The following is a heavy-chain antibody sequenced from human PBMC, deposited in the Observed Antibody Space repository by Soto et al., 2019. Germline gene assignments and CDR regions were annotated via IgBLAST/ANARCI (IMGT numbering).Heavy chain of an antibody. CDR3: AKDQLGITMIVVVTNWFDP. CDR2: ISGSGGST. V-gene: IGHV3-23*01. D-gene: IGHD3-22*01. J-gene: IGHJ5*02. CDR1: GFTFSSYA. Sequence: GGSLRLSCAASGFTFSSYAMSWVRQAPGKGLEWVSAISGSGGSTYYADSVKGRFTISRDNSKNTLYLQMSSLRAEDTAVYYCAKDQLGITMIVVVTNWFDPWGQGTLVTVSS.